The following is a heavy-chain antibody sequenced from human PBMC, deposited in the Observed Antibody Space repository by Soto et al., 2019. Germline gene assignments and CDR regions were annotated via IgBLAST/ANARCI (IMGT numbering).Heavy chain of an antibody. V-gene: IGHV3-7*01. CDR3: ARGGSHASFFDY. CDR1: GFMFSNYW. CDR2: INQDGSEK. J-gene: IGHJ4*02. Sequence: PGGSLRLSCAASGFMFSNYWMTWVRQAPGKGLEWVANINQDGSEKYYVDSVKGRFTISRDSAKSSLYLQMNSLRAEDTAVYYCARGGSHASFFDYWGQGTLVTVSS. D-gene: IGHD1-26*01.